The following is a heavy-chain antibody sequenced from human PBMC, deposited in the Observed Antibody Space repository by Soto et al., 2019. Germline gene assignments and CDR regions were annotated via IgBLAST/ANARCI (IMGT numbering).Heavy chain of an antibody. CDR3: AKGDVTTVPLDAWRFDY. J-gene: IGHJ4*02. CDR2: ISASGADT. V-gene: IGHV3-23*01. CDR1: GFTFSNYA. Sequence: EVQLLESGGGLVQPGGSLRLSCTASGFTFSNYAMNWVRQAPGKGLKWVSSISASGADTNYADSVKGRFTISRANARDTLYLEMNSLRAEDTAVYYCAKGDVTTVPLDAWRFDYWGQGTLVTVSS. D-gene: IGHD4-17*01.